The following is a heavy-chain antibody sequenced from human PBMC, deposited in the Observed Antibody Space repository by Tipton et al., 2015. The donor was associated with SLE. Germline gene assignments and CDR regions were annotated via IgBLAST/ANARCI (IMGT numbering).Heavy chain of an antibody. J-gene: IGHJ6*03. CDR3: ARDLDWNGRGYYYYYMDV. V-gene: IGHV4-31*03. Sequence: TLSLTCSVSGESVDSGGYYWSWIRQHPGKGLDWIGYIYYTGITYYNPSLKSRVIMSLDASKNQFSLKLSSVTAADTAVYYCARDLDWNGRGYYYYYMDVWGKGTTVTVSS. CDR2: IYYTGIT. D-gene: IGHD1-1*01. CDR1: GESVDSGGYY.